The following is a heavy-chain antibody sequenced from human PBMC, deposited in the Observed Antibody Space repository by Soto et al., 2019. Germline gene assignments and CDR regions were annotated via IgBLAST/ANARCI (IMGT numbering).Heavy chain of an antibody. CDR2: IKSKTDGGTT. CDR1: GFTFSNAW. V-gene: IGHV3-15*07. CDR3: TTDSGYYDPDAFDI. Sequence: GGSLRLSCAASGFTFSNAWMNWVRQAPGKGLEWVGRIKSKTDGGTTDYAAPVKGRFTISRDDSKNTLYLQMNSLKTEDTAVYYCTTDSGYYDPDAFDIWGQGTMVTVSS. J-gene: IGHJ3*02. D-gene: IGHD3-22*01.